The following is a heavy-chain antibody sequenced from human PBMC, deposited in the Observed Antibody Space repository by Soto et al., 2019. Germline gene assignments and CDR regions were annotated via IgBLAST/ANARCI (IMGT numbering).Heavy chain of an antibody. CDR1: GFTFSNYG. CDR3: AKVHYGDSNHFDF. J-gene: IGHJ4*02. V-gene: IGHV3-23*01. CDR2: IKDSGGGT. Sequence: EVQLLESGGGVIQPGGSLRLSCVTSGFTFSNYGMNWVRQAPGKGLEWVSVIKDSGGGTDYADSVKGRFTISRDNSKNTLYLQLSSLRADDTAVYYCAKVHYGDSNHFDFWGQGTLVAVSS. D-gene: IGHD2-21*02.